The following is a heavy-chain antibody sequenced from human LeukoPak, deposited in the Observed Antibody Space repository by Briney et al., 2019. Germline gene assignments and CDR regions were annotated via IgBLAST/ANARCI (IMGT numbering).Heavy chain of an antibody. Sequence: GGSLRLSCAASGFTFDDYAMHWVRQAPGKGLEWVSGISWNSGSIGYADSVKGRFTISRDNAKNSLYLQMNSLRAEDTALYYCAKDSGSYWGGVDYWGQGTLVTVSS. J-gene: IGHJ4*02. V-gene: IGHV3-9*01. CDR3: AKDSGSYWGGVDY. CDR2: ISWNSGSI. CDR1: GFTFDDYA. D-gene: IGHD1-26*01.